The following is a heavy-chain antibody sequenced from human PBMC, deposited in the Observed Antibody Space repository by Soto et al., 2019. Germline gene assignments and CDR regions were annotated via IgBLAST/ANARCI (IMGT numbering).Heavy chain of an antibody. CDR3: ARDTPEMATIFPFGAFDI. D-gene: IGHD5-12*01. CDR1: GDSVSSNSAA. CDR2: TYYRSKWYN. V-gene: IGHV6-1*01. J-gene: IGHJ3*02. Sequence: PSQTLSLPCAISGDSVSSNSAAWNWIRQSPSRGLEWLGRTYYRSKWYNDYAVSVKSRITINPDASKNQFSLQLNSVTPEDTAVYYCARDTPEMATIFPFGAFDIWGQGTMVTVSS.